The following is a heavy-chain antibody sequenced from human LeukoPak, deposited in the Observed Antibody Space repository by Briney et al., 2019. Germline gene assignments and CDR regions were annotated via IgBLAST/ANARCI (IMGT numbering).Heavy chain of an antibody. J-gene: IGHJ4*02. CDR2: IYYSGST. V-gene: IGHV4-59*01. Sequence: SETLSLTCTVSGGSISSYYWSWIRQPPGKGLEWIGYIYYSGSTNYNPSLKSRVTISVDTSKNQFSLRLSSVTAADTAIYYCARESAGSLHDSTAAFHYWGQGILVIVSS. CDR1: GGSISSYY. D-gene: IGHD4-11*01. CDR3: ARESAGSLHDSTAAFHY.